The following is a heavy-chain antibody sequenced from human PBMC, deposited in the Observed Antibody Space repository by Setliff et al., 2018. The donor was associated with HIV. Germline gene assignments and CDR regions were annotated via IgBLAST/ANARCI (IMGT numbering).Heavy chain of an antibody. D-gene: IGHD3-9*01. CDR2: IIPIFGTA. J-gene: IGHJ4*02. CDR3: ARAPLRYFDWSAFDY. Sequence: ASVKVSCKASGGTFSSYAISWVRQAPGQGLEWMGGIIPIFGTANYAQKFQGRVTITTDESTSTAYMELSSLRSEDTAVYYCARAPLRYFDWSAFDYWGQGTLVTVSS. V-gene: IGHV1-69*05. CDR1: GGTFSSYA.